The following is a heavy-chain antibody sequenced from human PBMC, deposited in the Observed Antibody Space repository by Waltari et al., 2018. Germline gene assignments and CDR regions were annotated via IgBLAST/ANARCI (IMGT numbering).Heavy chain of an antibody. Sequence: QVQLQQWGAGLLKPSETLSLTCAVYGGSFSGYYWSWIRQPPGKGLEWIGEINHSGSTNNNPSLKSRVTISVDTSKNQFSLKLSSVTAADTAVYYCASNERKSYSSSWYYFDYWGQGTLVTVFS. J-gene: IGHJ4*02. CDR1: GGSFSGYY. CDR3: ASNERKSYSSSWYYFDY. V-gene: IGHV4-34*01. D-gene: IGHD6-13*01. CDR2: INHSGST.